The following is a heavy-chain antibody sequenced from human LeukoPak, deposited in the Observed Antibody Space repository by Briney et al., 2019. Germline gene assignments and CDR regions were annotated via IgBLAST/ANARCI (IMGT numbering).Heavy chain of an antibody. CDR2: IYSGGTT. V-gene: IGHV3-66*01. D-gene: IGHD6-19*01. J-gene: IGHJ4*02. CDR1: GFSVSANY. CDR3: ASASAWYRIDY. Sequence: GGSLRLSCAVSGFSVSANYMSWVRQAPGKGLEWVSLIYSGGTTYYGDAAKGRFTISRDNSKNTLYLQMSSLRAEDTAVYYCASASAWYRIDYWGQGTLVSVSS.